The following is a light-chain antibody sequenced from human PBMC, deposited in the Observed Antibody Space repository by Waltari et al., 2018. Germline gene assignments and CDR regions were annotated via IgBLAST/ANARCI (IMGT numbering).Light chain of an antibody. J-gene: IGLJ3*02. Sequence: QSVLTQPPSATGTPGQTVTITCSGTNSNLRGNFVFWYQQLPRSAPKLFMSWNTRRPPGGPDRFSGAKSGTSASLAISGLRSEDEADYFCASWDDNLSAPVFGGGTKLTVL. V-gene: IGLV1-47*01. CDR3: ASWDDNLSAPV. CDR2: WNT. CDR1: NSNLRGNF.